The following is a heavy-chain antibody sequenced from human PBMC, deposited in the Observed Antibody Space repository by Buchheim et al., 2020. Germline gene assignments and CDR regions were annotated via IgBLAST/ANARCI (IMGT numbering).Heavy chain of an antibody. CDR2: MNPNSGIT. Sequence: QVQLVQSGAEVKKPGASVKVSCKASGYTFTSYDINWVRQAPGQGLEWMGWMNPNSGITGYAQKFQGRVTMTRNTSISTASMELINLRSEDTAVYYCARVFRNRAAAGRNWFDPWGQGTL. J-gene: IGHJ5*02. D-gene: IGHD6-13*01. CDR1: GYTFTSYD. V-gene: IGHV1-8*01. CDR3: ARVFRNRAAAGRNWFDP.